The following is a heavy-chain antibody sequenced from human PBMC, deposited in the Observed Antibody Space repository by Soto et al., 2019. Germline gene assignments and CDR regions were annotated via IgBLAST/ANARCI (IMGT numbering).Heavy chain of an antibody. V-gene: IGHV4-34*01. CDR3: ARETYSSGWYYWFDP. J-gene: IGHJ5*02. CDR2: INHSGST. CDR1: GGSFSGYY. D-gene: IGHD6-19*01. Sequence: SETLSLTCAVYGGSFSGYYWTWIRQPPGTGLEWIGEINHSGSTNYNPSLKSRVTISVDTSKNQFSLKLTSVTAADTAVYYCARETYSSGWYYWFDPWGQGTLVTVS.